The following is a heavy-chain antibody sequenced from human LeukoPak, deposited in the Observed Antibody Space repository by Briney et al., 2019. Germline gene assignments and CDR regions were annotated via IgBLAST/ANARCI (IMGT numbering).Heavy chain of an antibody. V-gene: IGHV3-73*01. CDR1: GFTFSGSA. CDR3: TRSPILYGLYFVY. J-gene: IGHJ4*02. D-gene: IGHD2-2*02. Sequence: PGGSLRLSCAASGFTFSGSAMHWVRQASGKGLEWVGRIRSKANSYATAYAASVKGRFTISRDDSKNTAYLQMNSLKTEDTAVYCCTRSPILYGLYFVYSGQGTLVTVST. CDR2: IRSKANSYAT.